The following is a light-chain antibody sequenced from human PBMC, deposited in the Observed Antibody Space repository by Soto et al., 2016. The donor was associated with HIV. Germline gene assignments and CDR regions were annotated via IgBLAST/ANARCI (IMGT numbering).Light chain of an antibody. CDR1: NIGSES. J-gene: IGLJ2*01. CDR2: DDS. CDR3: QVWDSSDDHVV. V-gene: IGLV3-21*03. Sequence: SYVLTQPPSVSVAPGKTARITCGGNNIGSESVHWYQQKPGQAPVLVVYDDSDRPSGTPERFSGSNSGSTATLTISRVEAGDEADYYCQVWDSSDDHVVFGGGTKLTVL.